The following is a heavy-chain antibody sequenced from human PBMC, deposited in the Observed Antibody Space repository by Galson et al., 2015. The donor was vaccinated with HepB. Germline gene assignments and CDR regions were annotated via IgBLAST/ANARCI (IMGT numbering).Heavy chain of an antibody. CDR2: INAGNGNT. CDR3: AREYSGYDGAFDP. D-gene: IGHD5-12*01. J-gene: IGHJ5*02. V-gene: IGHV1-3*01. Sequence: SVKVSCKASGYTFTSYAMHWVRQAPGQRLEWMGWINAGNGNTKYSQKFQGRVTITRDTSASTAYMELSSLRSEDTAVYYCAREYSGYDGAFDPWGQGTLVTVSS. CDR1: GYTFTSYA.